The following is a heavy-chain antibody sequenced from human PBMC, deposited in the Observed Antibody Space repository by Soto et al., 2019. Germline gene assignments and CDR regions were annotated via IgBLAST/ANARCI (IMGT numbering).Heavy chain of an antibody. CDR3: ARVDLAPAAIVPSGSMDV. CDR2: IIPIFGTA. CDR1: GGTFSSYA. V-gene: IGHV1-69*01. D-gene: IGHD2-2*01. Sequence: QVQLVQSGAEVKKPGSSVKVSCKASGGTFSSYAISWVRQAPGQGLEWMGGIIPIFGTANYAQKFQGRVTITADESTSTAYMELSSLRSEDTAVYYCARVDLAPAAIVPSGSMDVWGQGTTVTVSS. J-gene: IGHJ6*02.